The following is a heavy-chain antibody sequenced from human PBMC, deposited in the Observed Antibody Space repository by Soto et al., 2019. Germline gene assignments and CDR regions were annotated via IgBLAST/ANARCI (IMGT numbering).Heavy chain of an antibody. Sequence: SETLSLTCTVSGGSISSYYWSWIRQPPGKGLEWIGYIYYSGSTNYNPSLKSRVTISVDTSKNQFSLKLSSVTAADTAVYYCARQDYYDSSGYSEYYLDYWGQGTLVTVSS. V-gene: IGHV4-59*01. CDR3: ARQDYYDSSGYSEYYLDY. D-gene: IGHD3-22*01. J-gene: IGHJ4*02. CDR1: GGSISSYY. CDR2: IYYSGST.